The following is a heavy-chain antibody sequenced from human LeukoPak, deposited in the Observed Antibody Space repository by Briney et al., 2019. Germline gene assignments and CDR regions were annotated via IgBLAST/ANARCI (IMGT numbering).Heavy chain of an antibody. CDR1: GGSFSGYY. V-gene: IGHV4-34*01. D-gene: IGHD6-19*01. CDR2: INHSGST. Sequence: SETLSLTCAVYGGSFSGYYWSWIRQPPGEGLECVGEINHSGSTNYNPSLKSRVTISVDTSKNQFSLKLSSVTAADTAVYYCARKEQWLPHDAFDIWGQGTMVTVSS. J-gene: IGHJ3*02. CDR3: ARKEQWLPHDAFDI.